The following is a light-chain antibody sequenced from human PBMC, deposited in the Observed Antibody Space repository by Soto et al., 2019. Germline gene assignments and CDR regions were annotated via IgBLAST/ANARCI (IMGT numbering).Light chain of an antibody. J-gene: IGKJ1*01. V-gene: IGKV1-5*03. CDR3: QHYNSYSQA. CDR1: RTISSW. CDR2: KSS. Sequence: DIQMTQSPSTLSGSVGDSVTITCRASRTISSWLAWYQQKPGKAPKLLIYKSSTLKSGVPSRFSGSGSGTEFTLAISNLQPADFATDDCQHYNSYSQAFGQGTKVELK.